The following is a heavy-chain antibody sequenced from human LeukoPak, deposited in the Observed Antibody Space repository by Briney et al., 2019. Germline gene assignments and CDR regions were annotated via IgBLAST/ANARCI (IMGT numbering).Heavy chain of an antibody. D-gene: IGHD6-6*01. CDR3: ARSPIAARPKYYYYYMDV. J-gene: IGHJ6*03. CDR1: GGSISSSNW. Sequence: SETLSLTCAVSGGSISSSNWWSWVRQPPGKGLEWIGEIYHSGSTNYNPSLKSRVTISVDKSKNQFSLKLSSVTAADTAVYYCARSPIAARPKYYYYYMDVWGKGTTVTVSS. V-gene: IGHV4-4*02. CDR2: IYHSGST.